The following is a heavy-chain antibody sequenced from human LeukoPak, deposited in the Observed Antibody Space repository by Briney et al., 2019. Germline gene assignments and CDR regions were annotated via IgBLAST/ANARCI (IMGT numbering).Heavy chain of an antibody. CDR1: GFTFSNYD. D-gene: IGHD3-16*01. J-gene: IGHJ4*02. CDR3: TRNGGGLGY. CDR2: IRSTGAGGNT. V-gene: IGHV3-23*01. Sequence: PGGSLRLSCAASGFTFSNYDMIWVRLAPGKGLEWFSRIRSTGAGGNTYSADSVKGRFTTSRDHSKSTLFLQMDSLTAEDTAVYYCTRNGGGLGYWGQGALVTVSS.